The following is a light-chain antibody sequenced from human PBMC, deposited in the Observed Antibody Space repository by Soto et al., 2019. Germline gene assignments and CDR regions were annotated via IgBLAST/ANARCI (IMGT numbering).Light chain of an antibody. V-gene: IGKV3-20*01. CDR2: GAS. CDR1: QSVSSSY. J-gene: IGKJ2*01. Sequence: EIVLTQSPGTLSLSPGERATLSCRASQSVSSSYLAWYQQKLGQAPRLLIYGASGRATGIPDRFSGSGSGTDFTLTISRLEPEDFAVYYCQQYGSSRNTFGQGTKLEIK. CDR3: QQYGSSRNT.